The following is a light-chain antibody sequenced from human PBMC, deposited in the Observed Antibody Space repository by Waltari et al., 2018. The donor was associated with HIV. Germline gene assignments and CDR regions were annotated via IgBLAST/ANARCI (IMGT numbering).Light chain of an antibody. CDR3: QNYDSSPPYT. J-gene: IGKJ2*01. V-gene: IGKV3-20*01. Sequence: EIVLTQSPGTLSLSPGETATLSCRASHRISSTSLAWYQQKPGQAPRFLIYGASSRATGIPDRFSGSGSGTDFILTISRLEPEDFAVYYCQNYDSSPPYTFGQGTKLEIK. CDR1: HRISSTS. CDR2: GAS.